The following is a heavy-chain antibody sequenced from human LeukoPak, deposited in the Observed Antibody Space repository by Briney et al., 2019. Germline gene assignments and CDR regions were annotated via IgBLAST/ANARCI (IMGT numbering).Heavy chain of an antibody. CDR2: IYYSGST. J-gene: IGHJ4*02. CDR1: GGSISSYY. Sequence: SETLSLTCTVSGGSISSYYWSWIRQPPGKGLEWIGYIYYSGSTNYNPSLKSRVTISVDTSKNQFSLKLSSVTAADTAVYYCARGYSARRWLSTPVFDYWGQGTLVTVSS. V-gene: IGHV4-59*01. D-gene: IGHD5-24*01. CDR3: ARGYSARRWLSTPVFDY.